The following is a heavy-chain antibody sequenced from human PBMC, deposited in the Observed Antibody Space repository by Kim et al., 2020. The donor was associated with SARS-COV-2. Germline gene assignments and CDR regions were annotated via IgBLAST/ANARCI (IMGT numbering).Heavy chain of an antibody. CDR1: GGSISSSSYY. Sequence: SETLSLTCTVSGGSISSSSYYWGWIRQPPGKGLEWIGSIYYSGSTYYNPSLKSRVTISVDTSKNQFSLKLSSVTAADTAVYYCARHPNPYGSSSVAPHYWGQGTLVTVSS. CDR2: IYYSGST. V-gene: IGHV4-39*01. CDR3: ARHPNPYGSSSVAPHY. J-gene: IGHJ4*02. D-gene: IGHD6-13*01.